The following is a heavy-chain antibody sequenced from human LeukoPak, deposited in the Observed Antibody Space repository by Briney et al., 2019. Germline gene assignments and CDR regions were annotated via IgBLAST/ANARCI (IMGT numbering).Heavy chain of an antibody. CDR1: GYSISSGYY. CDR2: IYHSGST. CDR3: AREGYDSSGYYYWFDY. J-gene: IGHJ4*02. D-gene: IGHD3-22*01. Sequence: SETLSLTCTVSGYSISSGYYWGWIRQPPGKGLEWIGSIYHSGSTYYNPSLKSRVTISVDTSKNQFSLKLSSVTAADTAVYYCAREGYDSSGYYYWFDYWGQGTLVTVSS. V-gene: IGHV4-38-2*02.